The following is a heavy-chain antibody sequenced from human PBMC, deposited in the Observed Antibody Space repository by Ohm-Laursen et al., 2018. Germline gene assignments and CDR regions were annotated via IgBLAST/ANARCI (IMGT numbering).Heavy chain of an antibody. V-gene: IGHV3-21*01. CDR3: ARGWGYVYY. J-gene: IGHJ4*02. Sequence: SLRLSCTASGFTFSSYAMNWVRQSPGKGLEWVSSISSSSSSIYYADSVKGRFTISRDNANNSLYLQMNSLRAEDTAIYYCARGWGYVYYRGRGTLVTVSS. D-gene: IGHD3-10*01. CDR2: ISSSSSSI. CDR1: GFTFSSYA.